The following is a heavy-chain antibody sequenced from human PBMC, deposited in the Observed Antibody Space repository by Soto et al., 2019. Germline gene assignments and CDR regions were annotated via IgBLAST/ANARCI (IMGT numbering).Heavy chain of an antibody. CDR1: GFSLSTSGVA. CDR2: IYWDDDK. CDR3: AQGPHYYGSGSYFVY. D-gene: IGHD3-10*01. J-gene: IGHJ4*02. V-gene: IGHV2-5*02. Sequence: SGPTLVKPTQTLTLTCTFSGFSLSTSGVAVGWIRQPPGKALEWLALIYWDDDKRYSPSLKSRLTITKDTSKNQVVLTMPNMDPVDTATYYCAQGPHYYGSGSYFVYWGQGTLVTVSS.